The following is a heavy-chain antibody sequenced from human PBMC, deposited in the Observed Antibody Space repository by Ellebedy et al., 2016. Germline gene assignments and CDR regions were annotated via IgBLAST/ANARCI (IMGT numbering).Heavy chain of an antibody. CDR3: ARGITMIVVVISFQDY. CDR1: GFTFSNFF. V-gene: IGHV3-23*01. J-gene: IGHJ4*02. Sequence: GESLKISXAASGFTFSNFFMSWVRQAPGKGLEWVSTISGGGDKTDFADSVKGRFTISRDNSKNTLYLQMNSLRAEDTAVYYCARGITMIVVVISFQDYWGQGTLVTVSS. D-gene: IGHD3-22*01. CDR2: ISGGGDKT.